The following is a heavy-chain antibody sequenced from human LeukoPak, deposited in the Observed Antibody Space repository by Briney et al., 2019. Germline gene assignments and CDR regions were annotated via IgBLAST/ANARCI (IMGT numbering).Heavy chain of an antibody. CDR1: GDSVSNNRAT. Sequence: SQTLSLTCAISGDSVSNNRATWIWIRQSPSRGLELPGRTYSRSKWYSDYAVSVKSRITIHPDTSKNHFSLHLNSVTPEDTAVYYCARVLTLGAFDIWGQGTMVTVSS. J-gene: IGHJ3*02. CDR3: ARVLTLGAFDI. CDR2: TYSRSKWYS. V-gene: IGHV6-1*01.